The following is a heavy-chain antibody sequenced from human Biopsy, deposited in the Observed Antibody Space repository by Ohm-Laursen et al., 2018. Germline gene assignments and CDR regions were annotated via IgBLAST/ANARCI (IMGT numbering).Heavy chain of an antibody. Sequence: DTLSLTCAVYGESFNGYYWSWIRQTPGKGLEWIGEINHSGRTNYNPSLKSRVTISVDTSKNQFSLKVRSVTAADTAVYYCVRGVDYYDPYHYYALDVWGQGTAVTVSS. D-gene: IGHD3-22*01. V-gene: IGHV4-34*01. CDR2: INHSGRT. J-gene: IGHJ6*02. CDR3: VRGVDYYDPYHYYALDV. CDR1: GESFNGYY.